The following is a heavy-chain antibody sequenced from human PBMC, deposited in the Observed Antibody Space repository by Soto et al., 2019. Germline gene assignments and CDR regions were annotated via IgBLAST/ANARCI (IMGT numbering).Heavy chain of an antibody. CDR2: IIPIFGTA. D-gene: IGHD3-22*01. Sequence: SVKVSCKASGGACSSYAISWVLQAPGQGLEWMGGIIPIFGTANYAQKFQGRVTITADESTSTAYMELSSLRSEDTAVYYCAREGGYYYDSSGYYRPHFDYWGQGTLVTVSS. J-gene: IGHJ4*02. V-gene: IGHV1-69*13. CDR1: GGACSSYA. CDR3: AREGGYYYDSSGYYRPHFDY.